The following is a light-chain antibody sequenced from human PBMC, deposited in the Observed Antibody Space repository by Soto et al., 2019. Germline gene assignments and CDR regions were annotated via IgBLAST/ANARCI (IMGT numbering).Light chain of an antibody. CDR1: QSLSSNY. CDR2: GAS. J-gene: IGKJ1*01. CDR3: QLSADSWT. Sequence: EILLTQSPGTLSLSAGERATLSCRASQSLSSNYLAWYQQRPGQAHRLLIYGASTRATGIPDRFSGSGSGTDFTLTISRLEPEDFAMYYCQLSADSWTFGQGTQVEVK. V-gene: IGKV3-20*01.